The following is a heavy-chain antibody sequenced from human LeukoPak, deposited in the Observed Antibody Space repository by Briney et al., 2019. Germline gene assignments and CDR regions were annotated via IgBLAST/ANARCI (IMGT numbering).Heavy chain of an antibody. V-gene: IGHV4-59*11. CDR2: VYYTGST. Sequence: NPGGSLRLSCATSGFTFSDHDIDWVRQAPGKGLEWIGYVYYTGSTSYNPSLKSRVTISLDTSKNHFSLRLTSVTAADTAVYYCARLHDFWRGKGWFDLWGQGTLVTVSS. J-gene: IGHJ5*02. CDR1: GFTFSDHD. CDR3: ARLHDFWRGKGWFDL. D-gene: IGHD3-3*01.